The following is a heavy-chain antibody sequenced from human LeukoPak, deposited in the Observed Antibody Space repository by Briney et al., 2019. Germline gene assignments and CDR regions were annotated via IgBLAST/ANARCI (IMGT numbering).Heavy chain of an antibody. CDR3: AKHYGSGAHYNFPDS. D-gene: IGHD3-10*01. CDR1: GFTFSSYA. CDR2: ISGSGGST. J-gene: IGHJ4*02. V-gene: IGHV3-23*01. Sequence: PGGSLRLSCSASGFTFSSYAMSWVRQAPGKGLEWVSAISGSGGSTYYADSVKGRFTISRDNSKDTLYLLMDSLRAEDTAVYYCAKHYGSGAHYNFPDSWGQGTLVTVSS.